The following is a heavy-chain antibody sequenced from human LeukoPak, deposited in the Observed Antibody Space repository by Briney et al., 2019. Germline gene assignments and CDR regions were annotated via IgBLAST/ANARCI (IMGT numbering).Heavy chain of an antibody. D-gene: IGHD2-15*01. CDR2: IYYSGST. CDR3: ASLRGWYSNNYYYYTDV. J-gene: IGHJ6*03. V-gene: IGHV4-59*12. Sequence: PSETLSLTCTVSGGSISTYYWTWLRQPPGKGLEWIGYIYYSGSTNYNPSLKSRVTISVDTSKNQFSLKLSSVTAADTAVYYCASLRGWYSNNYYYYTDVWGKGTTVTISS. CDR1: GGSISTYY.